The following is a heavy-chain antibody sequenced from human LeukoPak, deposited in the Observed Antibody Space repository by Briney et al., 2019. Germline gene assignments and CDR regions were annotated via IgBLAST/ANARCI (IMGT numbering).Heavy chain of an antibody. Sequence: GASVKVSCKASGYTFTSYAMNWVRQAPGQGLEWMGWINTNTGNPTYAQGFTGRFVFSLDTSVSTAYLQISSLKAEDTAVYYCARDGCSSTSCYGYYYGMDVWGQGTTVTVSS. J-gene: IGHJ6*02. V-gene: IGHV7-4-1*02. CDR3: ARDGCSSTSCYGYYYGMDV. CDR2: INTNTGNP. D-gene: IGHD2-2*01. CDR1: GYTFTSYA.